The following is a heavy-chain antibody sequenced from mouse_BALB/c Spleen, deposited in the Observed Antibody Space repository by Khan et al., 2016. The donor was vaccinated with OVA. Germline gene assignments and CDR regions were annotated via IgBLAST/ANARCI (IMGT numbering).Heavy chain of an antibody. Sequence: QVQLKESGPELKKPGETVKISCKASGYTFRNNGMNWVKQTPGKGLKWMGWINTYTGDPTYADDFKGRFAFSLETSADTAYLQINNLKNEDTATDFCARVGYNGTMDSWGQGTSVTVSS. CDR1: GYTFRNNG. J-gene: IGHJ4*01. CDR2: INTYTGDP. D-gene: IGHD2-14*01. CDR3: ARVGYNGTMDS. V-gene: IGHV9-3-1*01.